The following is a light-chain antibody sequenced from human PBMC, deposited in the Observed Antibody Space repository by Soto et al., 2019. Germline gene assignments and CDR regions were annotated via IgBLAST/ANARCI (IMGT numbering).Light chain of an antibody. CDR2: GAS. Sequence: EIVLTQSPWTLPWPQGERATLSCRASHSVSSSYLAWYQQKPGHAPRFLIYGASNRATGIPDRFSGSGSGTDFTLTISRREPEDVAVLYCHQHGSSPRTFGQGTKVDIK. CDR3: HQHGSSPRT. J-gene: IGKJ1*01. CDR1: HSVSSSY. V-gene: IGKV3-20*01.